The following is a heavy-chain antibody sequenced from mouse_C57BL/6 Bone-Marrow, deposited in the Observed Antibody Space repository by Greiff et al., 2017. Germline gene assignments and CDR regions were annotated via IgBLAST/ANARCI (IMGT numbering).Heavy chain of an antibody. CDR1: GYTFTSYW. CDR3: ARGAY. J-gene: IGHJ2*01. CDR2: IDPSDSYT. Sequence: VQLQQPGAELVMPGASVKLSCKASGYTFTSYWMHWVKQRPGQGLEWIGEIDPSDSYTNYNQKFKGKSTLTVDKSSSTAYMQLSGLTSEDSAVYYCARGAYWGQGTTLTVSS. V-gene: IGHV1-69*01.